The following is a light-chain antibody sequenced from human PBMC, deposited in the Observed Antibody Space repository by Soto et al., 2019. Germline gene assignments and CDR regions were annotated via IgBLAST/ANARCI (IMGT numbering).Light chain of an antibody. CDR2: EVN. CDR1: SSDVGGYNF. Sequence: QSALTQPASVSGSPGQSITMSCTGTSSDVGGYNFVSWYQQHPGKAPKLMIFEVNNRPSGVSNRFSGSKSGNTASLTISGLQAEDEADYYCSSWTSSTTQVLGGGTKVTVL. V-gene: IGLV2-14*01. J-gene: IGLJ3*02. CDR3: SSWTSSTTQV.